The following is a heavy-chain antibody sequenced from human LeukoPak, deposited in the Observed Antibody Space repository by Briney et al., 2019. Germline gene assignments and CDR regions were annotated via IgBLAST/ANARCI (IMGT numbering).Heavy chain of an antibody. D-gene: IGHD2-2*01. CDR2: INPNSGGT. V-gene: IGHV1-2*02. Sequence: GSVKVSCKASGGTFSSYAISWVRQAPGQGLEWMGWINPNSGGTNYAQKFQGRVTMTRDTSISTAYMELSRLRSDDTAVYYCARLGKYQLHDYWGQGTLVTVSS. J-gene: IGHJ4*02. CDR1: GGTFSSYA. CDR3: ARLGKYQLHDY.